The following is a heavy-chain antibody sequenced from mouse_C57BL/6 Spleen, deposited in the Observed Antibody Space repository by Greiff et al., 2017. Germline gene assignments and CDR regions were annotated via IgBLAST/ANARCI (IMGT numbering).Heavy chain of an antibody. CDR3: TRRFYYGSSGDYAMDY. J-gene: IGHJ4*01. CDR2: IDPETGGT. CDR1: GYTFTDYE. D-gene: IGHD1-1*01. Sequence: QVQLKQSGAELVRPGASVTLSCKASGYTFTDYEMHWVKQTPVHGLEWIGAIDPETGGTAYNQKFKGKAILTADKSSSTAYMELRSLTSEDSAVYYCTRRFYYGSSGDYAMDYWGQGTSVTVSS. V-gene: IGHV1-15*01.